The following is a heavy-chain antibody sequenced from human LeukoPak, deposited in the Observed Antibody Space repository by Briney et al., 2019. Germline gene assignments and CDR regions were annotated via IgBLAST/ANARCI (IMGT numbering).Heavy chain of an antibody. D-gene: IGHD5-24*01. CDR3: ARASDPWLQLT. CDR2: IKQDGSEK. Sequence: GGSLRLSCAASGFTFSNYWMIWVRQAPGKGLVWVGNIKQDGSEKRYAVSVRGRFSVSRDNAQTSLYLQMNSLRAEDTAVYYCARASDPWLQLTWGQGTLVTVSS. V-gene: IGHV3-7*05. CDR1: GFTFSNYW. J-gene: IGHJ5*02.